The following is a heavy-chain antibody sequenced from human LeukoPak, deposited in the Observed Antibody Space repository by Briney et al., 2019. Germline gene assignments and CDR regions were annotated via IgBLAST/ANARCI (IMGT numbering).Heavy chain of an antibody. J-gene: IGHJ4*02. CDR2: IYSGGST. Sequence: GGSLRLSCAASGFTVSSNYMSWVRQAPGKGLEWVSVIYSGGSTYYADSVKGRFTISRDNSKNALYLQVNSLRAEDTAVYYCPRAVSGSYLRWGQGTLVTVSS. V-gene: IGHV3-53*01. CDR1: GFTVSSNY. D-gene: IGHD1-26*01. CDR3: PRAVSGSYLR.